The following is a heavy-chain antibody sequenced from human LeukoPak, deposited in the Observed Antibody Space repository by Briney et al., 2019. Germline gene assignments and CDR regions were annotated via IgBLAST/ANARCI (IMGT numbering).Heavy chain of an antibody. CDR1: GFTFSSYA. CDR3: ASLAGYRCSGGSCYSLDY. CDR2: ISYDGSNK. J-gene: IGHJ4*02. D-gene: IGHD2-15*01. Sequence: GGPLRLSCAASGFTFSSYAMHWVRQAPGKGLEWVAVISYDGSNKYYADSVKGRFTISRDNSKNTLYLQMNSLRAEDTAVYYCASLAGYRCSGGSCYSLDYWGQGTLVTVSS. V-gene: IGHV3-30*04.